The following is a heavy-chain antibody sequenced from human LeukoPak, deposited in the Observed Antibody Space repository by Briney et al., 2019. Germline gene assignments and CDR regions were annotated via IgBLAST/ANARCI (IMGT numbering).Heavy chain of an antibody. V-gene: IGHV3-11*01. CDR3: ARGPASSSGFFGY. J-gene: IGHJ4*02. CDR1: GFAFSDYH. CDR2: ISSSGGTI. Sequence: PGGSLRLSCAASGFAFSDYHMSWIRQAPGKGLEWVSYISSSGGTISYADSVKGRFTISRDNAKNSLYLQMNSLRVEDTAVYYCARGPASSSGFFGYWGQGTLVTVSS. D-gene: IGHD6-19*01.